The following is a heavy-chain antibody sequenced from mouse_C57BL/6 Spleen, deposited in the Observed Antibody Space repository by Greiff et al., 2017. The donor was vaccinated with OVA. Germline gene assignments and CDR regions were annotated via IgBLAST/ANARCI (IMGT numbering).Heavy chain of an antibody. J-gene: IGHJ3*01. CDR2: IDPSDSYN. Sequence: VQLQQPGAELVKPGASVKLSCKASGYTFTSYWMQWVKQRPGQGLEWIGEIDPSDSYNNYNQKFKGKATLTVDTSSSTAYMQLSSLTSEDAAVYYCARGGGDYDWFAYWGQGTLVTVSA. CDR3: ARGGGDYDWFAY. CDR1: GYTFTSYW. D-gene: IGHD2-4*01. V-gene: IGHV1-50*01.